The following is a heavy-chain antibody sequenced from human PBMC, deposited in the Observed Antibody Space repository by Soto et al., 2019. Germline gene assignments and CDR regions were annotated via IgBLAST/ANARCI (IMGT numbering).Heavy chain of an antibody. CDR1: GGSISSYY. CDR3: ARGMTPPGAPAWYYFDS. Sequence: SETLSLTCTVSGGSISSYYWSWIRQPPGKGLEWIGYIYYSGSTNYNPSLKSRVTISVDTSKNQFSLKLSSVTAADTALYYCARGMTPPGAPAWYYFDSWGQGTLVTVSS. D-gene: IGHD2-8*02. CDR2: IYYSGST. V-gene: IGHV4-59*01. J-gene: IGHJ4*02.